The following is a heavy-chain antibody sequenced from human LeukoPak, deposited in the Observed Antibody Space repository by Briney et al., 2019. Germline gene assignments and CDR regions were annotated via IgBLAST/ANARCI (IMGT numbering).Heavy chain of an antibody. D-gene: IGHD1-14*01. CDR1: GGSFSGYY. V-gene: IGHV4-34*01. J-gene: IGHJ5*02. CDR3: ARGRGVPKRNHNTGRWFDP. Sequence: PSETLSLTCAVYGGSFSGYYWSWIRQPPGKGLEWIGEINHSGSTNYNPSLKSRVTISVDTSKNQFCLKLSSVTAADTAVYCCARGRGVPKRNHNTGRWFDPWGQGTLVTVSS. CDR2: INHSGST.